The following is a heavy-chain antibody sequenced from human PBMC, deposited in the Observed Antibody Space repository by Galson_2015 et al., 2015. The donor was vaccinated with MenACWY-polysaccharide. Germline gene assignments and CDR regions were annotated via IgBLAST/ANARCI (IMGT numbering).Heavy chain of an antibody. Sequence: SLRLSCAASGFTFSSFWMSWVRQAPGEGLEWVASVNQDGGVKYYVDSEKGRFTVSRDNAKNSLYLQMNSLRAEDTTVYFCARTRIVGAHWFDYWGQGTLVTVSS. V-gene: IGHV3-7*01. CDR1: GFTFSSFW. CDR3: ARTRIVGAHWFDY. CDR2: VNQDGGVK. D-gene: IGHD1-26*01. J-gene: IGHJ4*02.